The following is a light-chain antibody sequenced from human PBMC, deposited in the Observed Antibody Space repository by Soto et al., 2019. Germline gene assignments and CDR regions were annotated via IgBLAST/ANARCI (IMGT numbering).Light chain of an antibody. CDR1: QTISSW. V-gene: IGKV1-5*03. CDR2: KAS. CDR3: QRYNSYSEA. J-gene: IGKJ1*01. Sequence: DIQMTQSPSTLSGSVGDRVTITCRASQTISSWLAWYQQRPVNAPKLLIYKASTLKSGVPSRFSDSGSGTEFTLTIGSLQPDDFATYYCQRYNSYSEAFGQGTKVDIK.